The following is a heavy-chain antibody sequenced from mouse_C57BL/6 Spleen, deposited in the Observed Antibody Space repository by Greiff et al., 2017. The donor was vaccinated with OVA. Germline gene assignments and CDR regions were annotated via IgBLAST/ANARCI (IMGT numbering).Heavy chain of an antibody. CDR3: ARRGAMDYDYDDGFAY. Sequence: QVQLQQSGAELVRPGTSVKVSCKASGYAFTNYLIEWVKQRPGQGLEWIGVINPGSGGTNYNEKFKGKATLTADKSSSTAYMQLSSLTSEDSAVYFCARRGAMDYDYDDGFAYWGQGTLVTVSA. D-gene: IGHD2-4*01. CDR1: GYAFTNYL. J-gene: IGHJ3*01. V-gene: IGHV1-54*01. CDR2: INPGSGGT.